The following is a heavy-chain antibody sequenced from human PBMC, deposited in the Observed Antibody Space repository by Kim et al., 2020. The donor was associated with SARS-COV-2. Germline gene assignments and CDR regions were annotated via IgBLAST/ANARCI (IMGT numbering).Heavy chain of an antibody. CDR1: GGSVSSDPYY. CDR3: ARGERRGLLGTYRTGKFDS. V-gene: IGHV4-61*01. Sequence: SETLSLTCTVSGGSVSSDPYYWSWIRQPPGKGLEWIGYIYYIGSTNYNPSLKSRVITSLDTSKNQFSLKLTSVNAADTAGYYCARGERRGLLGTYRTGKFDSGGQGTLVTVAS. CDR2: IYYIGST. J-gene: IGHJ4*02. D-gene: IGHD3-16*02.